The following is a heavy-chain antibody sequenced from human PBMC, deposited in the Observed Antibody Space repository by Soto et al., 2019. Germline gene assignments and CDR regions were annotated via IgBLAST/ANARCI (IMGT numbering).Heavy chain of an antibody. CDR2: ISRYGDFT. V-gene: IGHV3-23*01. J-gene: IGHJ4*02. CDR3: AKDRYLDHDSRGYLFDN. CDR1: GFTFNIYA. D-gene: IGHD3-22*01. Sequence: EVQLLESGGDLIQPGGSLRLSCAASGFTFNIYAMTWVRQAPGKGLEWVSAISRYGDFTYYADSVEGRFTISRDNSKKTLYLKMKSLRAEDTAVYYCAKDRYLDHDSRGYLFDNWGQGTLVTVSS.